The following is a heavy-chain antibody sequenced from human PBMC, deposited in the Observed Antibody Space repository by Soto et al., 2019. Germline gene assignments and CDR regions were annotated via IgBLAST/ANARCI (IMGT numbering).Heavy chain of an antibody. D-gene: IGHD6-13*01. V-gene: IGHV1-69*02. J-gene: IGHJ5*02. CDR2: IIPILGIA. Sequence: QVQLVQSGAEVKKPGSSVKVSCKASGGTFSSYTISWVRQAPGQGLEWMGRIIPILGIANYAQKFQGRVTMSAYKSTSPAYMELSSLRSEGTAVYYCANTHSSSWYVSWFYPWGQGTLVTGSS. CDR3: ANTHSSSWYVSWFYP. CDR1: GGTFSSYT.